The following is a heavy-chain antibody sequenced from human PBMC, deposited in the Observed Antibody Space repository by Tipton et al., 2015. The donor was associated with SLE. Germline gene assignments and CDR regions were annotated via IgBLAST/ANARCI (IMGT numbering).Heavy chain of an antibody. V-gene: IGHV4-61*02. J-gene: IGHJ6*03. Sequence: TLSLTCNVSGGSISSGSYYWSWIRQPTGKGLEWIGRIHSSGRTNYNPSLKSRLTISVDTSKNQFSLELSSVTAADTAVYYCARNQWVDSGTYWGDYFYFYMDVWGKGTTVTVSS. CDR3: ARNQWVDSGTYWGDYFYFYMDV. CDR2: IHSSGRT. CDR1: GGSISSGSYY. D-gene: IGHD1-26*01.